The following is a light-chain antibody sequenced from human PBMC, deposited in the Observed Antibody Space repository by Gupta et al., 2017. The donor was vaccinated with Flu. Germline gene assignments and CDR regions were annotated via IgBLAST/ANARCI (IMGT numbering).Light chain of an antibody. Sequence: PSSLSASVGDSITISCRASQGIGTSLAWFQQKPGKAPKSLISSASNLQSGVPSRFSGSGSGTXFTLTIXSLQPEDFATYYCQQHERYPWAFGXGTKVEI. CDR2: SAS. CDR1: QGIGTS. J-gene: IGKJ1*01. V-gene: IGKV1-16*01. CDR3: QQHERYPWA.